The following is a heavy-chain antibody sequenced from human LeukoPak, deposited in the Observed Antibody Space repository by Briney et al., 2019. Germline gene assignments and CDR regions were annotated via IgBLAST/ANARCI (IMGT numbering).Heavy chain of an antibody. Sequence: ASVKVSCKASGYTFTSYGISWVRQAPGQGLEWMGWISAYNGNTNYAQRLQGRVTMTTDTSTSTAYMELRSLRSDDTAVYYCARKVDLGYSSSWYYFDYWGQGTLVTVSS. CDR3: ARKVDLGYSSSWYYFDY. CDR1: GYTFTSYG. D-gene: IGHD6-13*01. V-gene: IGHV1-18*01. CDR2: ISAYNGNT. J-gene: IGHJ4*02.